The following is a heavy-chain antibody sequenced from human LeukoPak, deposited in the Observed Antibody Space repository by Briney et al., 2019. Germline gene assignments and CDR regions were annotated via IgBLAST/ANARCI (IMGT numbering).Heavy chain of an antibody. CDR1: GFNFRSYE. J-gene: IGHJ4*02. Sequence: PGGSLRLSCAAFGFNFRSYEMNWVRQAPGKGLQWVSYISDSGAAMYYADSVKGRFTISRDNAKNSLYLQMNSLRDGDTAVYYCARDSTNSFDYWGQGALVTVSS. CDR2: ISDSGAAM. V-gene: IGHV3-48*03. CDR3: ARDSTNSFDY.